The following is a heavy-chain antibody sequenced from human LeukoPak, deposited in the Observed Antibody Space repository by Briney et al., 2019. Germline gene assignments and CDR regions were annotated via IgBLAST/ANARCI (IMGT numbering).Heavy chain of an antibody. CDR1: GFTFSSYG. D-gene: IGHD2-21*02. Sequence: PGRSLRLSCAASGFTFSSYGMLWVRQAPGKGLEWVAVIWYDGSNKYYADSGKGRFTSSRENSKNTLYLQMNSLRAEDTAVYSCARVSGTADYFDYWGQGTLVTVSS. CDR3: ARVSGTADYFDY. J-gene: IGHJ4*02. V-gene: IGHV3-33*01. CDR2: IWYDGSNK.